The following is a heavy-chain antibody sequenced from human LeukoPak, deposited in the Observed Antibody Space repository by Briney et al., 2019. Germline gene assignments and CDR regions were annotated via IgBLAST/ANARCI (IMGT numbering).Heavy chain of an antibody. V-gene: IGHV4-39*01. Sequence: SETLSLTCTVSGGSISSSNYYWGWIRQPPGKGLEWFGSIYYSGNTYYSPSLKSRVTISVDTSKNQFTLKLTSVTAADTAVYYCAHFKGGSFDFWGQGTMVTVSS. D-gene: IGHD1-26*01. J-gene: IGHJ3*01. CDR1: GGSISSSNYY. CDR2: IYYSGNT. CDR3: AHFKGGSFDF.